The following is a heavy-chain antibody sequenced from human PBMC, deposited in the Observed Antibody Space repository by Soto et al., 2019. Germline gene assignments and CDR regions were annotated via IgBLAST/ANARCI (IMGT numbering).Heavy chain of an antibody. Sequence: EVQLVESGGGLVQPGGSLRLSCAASGFTFSSYDMHWVRQVAGKGLGWVSAIGVAGDTYYPASVKGRFTISRENAKNSLYLQMNSLRAEDTAVYYCASGGWGSSWYEGGSRIDYWGQGTLVTVSS. CDR2: IGVAGDT. D-gene: IGHD6-13*01. CDR3: ASGGWGSSWYEGGSRIDY. J-gene: IGHJ4*02. V-gene: IGHV3-13*01. CDR1: GFTFSSYD.